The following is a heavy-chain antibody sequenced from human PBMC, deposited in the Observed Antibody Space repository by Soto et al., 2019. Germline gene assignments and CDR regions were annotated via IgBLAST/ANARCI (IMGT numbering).Heavy chain of an antibody. D-gene: IGHD6-19*01. Sequence: EVQLVESGGGLVQPGGSLKLSCAASGFTFSGSAMHWVRQASGKGLEWVGRIRSKANSYATAYAASVKGRFTISRDDSKNTAYLQMNSLKTEDTAVYYCTRQPVDGTGDHYYYYGMDVWGQGPTVTVSS. CDR3: TRQPVDGTGDHYYYYGMDV. CDR1: GFTFSGSA. J-gene: IGHJ6*02. CDR2: IRSKANSYAT. V-gene: IGHV3-73*02.